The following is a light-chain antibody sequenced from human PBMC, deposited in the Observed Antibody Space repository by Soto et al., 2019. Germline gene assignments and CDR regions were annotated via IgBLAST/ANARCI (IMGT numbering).Light chain of an antibody. CDR2: DAS. CDR1: QSINNW. CDR3: QRYSSV. Sequence: DIQMTQSPSTLSASVGDRVTITCRASQSINNWLAWYQQKPGKAPKLLIFDASSLESGVPSRFSGSGSGTDFTLTISSLQPDDFATYYCQRYSSVFGQGTKVDI. J-gene: IGKJ2*01. V-gene: IGKV1-5*01.